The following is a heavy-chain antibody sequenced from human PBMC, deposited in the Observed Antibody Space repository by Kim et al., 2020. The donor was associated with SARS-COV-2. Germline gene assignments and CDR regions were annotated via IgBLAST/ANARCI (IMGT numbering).Heavy chain of an antibody. Sequence: GGSLRLSCAASGFTFSSYGMHWVRQAPGKGLEWVAVIWYDGSYKYYADSVKGRFTISRYNSKNTLYLQMNSLRPEDTAVYYCARDRSSGSYYNVNWGQGTLVTVSS. CDR1: GFTFSSYG. V-gene: IGHV3-33*01. CDR3: ARDRSSGSYYNVN. J-gene: IGHJ4*02. D-gene: IGHD3-10*01. CDR2: IWYDGSYK.